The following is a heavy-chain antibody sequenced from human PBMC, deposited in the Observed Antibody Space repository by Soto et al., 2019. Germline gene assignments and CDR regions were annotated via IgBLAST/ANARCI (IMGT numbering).Heavy chain of an antibody. CDR2: INHSGST. CDR3: ARGKRRYSSSPIDY. V-gene: IGHV4-34*01. D-gene: IGHD6-6*01. Sequence: QVQLQQWGAGLLKPSETLSLTCAVYGGSFSGYYWSWIRQPPGKGLEWIGEINHSGSTNYNPSLKSRFTISVDSTKTQFPLKLSSVTAADTAVYYCARGKRRYSSSPIDYWGQGTLVTVSS. CDR1: GGSFSGYY. J-gene: IGHJ4*02.